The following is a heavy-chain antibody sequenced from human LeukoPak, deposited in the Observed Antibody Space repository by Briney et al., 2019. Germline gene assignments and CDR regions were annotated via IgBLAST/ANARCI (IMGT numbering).Heavy chain of an antibody. J-gene: IGHJ3*01. V-gene: IGHV3-23*01. D-gene: IGHD4-23*01. Sequence: QTGGSLRLSCAGSGFNFNIYAMHWVRQAPGKGLEWVSTSTATARSTIHADSVKGRFSISRVHSKGTLYLQMNRLRGEETAMYYCAKDRNGDYVGAFDFWGQGTLVSVSS. CDR3: AKDRNGDYVGAFDF. CDR1: GFNFNIYA. CDR2: STATARST.